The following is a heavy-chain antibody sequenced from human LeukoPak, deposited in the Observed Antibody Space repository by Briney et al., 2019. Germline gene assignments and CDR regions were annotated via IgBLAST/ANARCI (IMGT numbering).Heavy chain of an antibody. Sequence: SVKVSCKASGGTFTSYAISWVRQAPGQGLEWMGGIIPIFGTANYAQKFQGRVTITADESTSTAYMELSSLRSEATAVYYCATDQLKRRRDIVVVPAAGGFVWYFDLWGRGTLVTVSS. CDR3: ATDQLKRRRDIVVVPAAGGFVWYFDL. D-gene: IGHD2-2*01. CDR2: IIPIFGTA. V-gene: IGHV1-69*13. J-gene: IGHJ2*01. CDR1: GGTFTSYA.